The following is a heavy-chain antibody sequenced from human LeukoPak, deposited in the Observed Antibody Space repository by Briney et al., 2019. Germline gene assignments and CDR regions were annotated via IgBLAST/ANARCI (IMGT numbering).Heavy chain of an antibody. D-gene: IGHD3-22*01. J-gene: IGHJ4*02. V-gene: IGHV3-48*01. Sequence: GGSLRLSCAASGFTFSSHSMNWVRQAPGKGLEWISYISSSSRTIYYADSVKGRFTISRDNAKNSLYLQMDNLRAEDTAVYYCASREGYYYDSSGIALGIWGQGTLVTVSS. CDR2: ISSSSRTI. CDR1: GFTFSSHS. CDR3: ASREGYYYDSSGIALGI.